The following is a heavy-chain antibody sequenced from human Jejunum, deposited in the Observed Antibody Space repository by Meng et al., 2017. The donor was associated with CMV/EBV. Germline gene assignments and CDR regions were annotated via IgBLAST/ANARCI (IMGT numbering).Heavy chain of an antibody. D-gene: IGHD1-26*01. Sequence: VPLGESVGGLVRPGGSLRLSCAASGFTFSDFYMSCLRQAPGKGLEWVSILYSSGITYYADSVKGRFTISRDNSKNTLYFQMNTLRAEDTAVYYCARWSGTYYDYWGQGTLVTVSS. CDR3: ARWSGTYYDY. CDR1: GFTFSDFY. V-gene: IGHV3-66*01. J-gene: IGHJ4*02. CDR2: LYSSGIT.